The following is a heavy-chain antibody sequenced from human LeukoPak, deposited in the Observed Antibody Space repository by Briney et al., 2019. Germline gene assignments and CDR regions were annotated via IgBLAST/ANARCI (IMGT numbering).Heavy chain of an antibody. V-gene: IGHV4-59*01. CDR3: ARYGSGSYSSPGYYYYGMDV. CDR1: GGSISNYY. D-gene: IGHD3-10*01. J-gene: IGHJ6*02. Sequence: SETLSLTCTVSGGSISNYYWSWIRQPPGEGLEWIGYIYYSGSTNYNPSLKSRVTISVDTSKNQFSLKLSSVTAADTAVYYCARYGSGSYSSPGYYYYGMDVWGQGTTVTVSS. CDR2: IYYSGST.